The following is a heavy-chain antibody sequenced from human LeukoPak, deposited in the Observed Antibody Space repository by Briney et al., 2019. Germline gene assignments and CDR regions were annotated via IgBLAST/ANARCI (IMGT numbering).Heavy chain of an antibody. CDR2: FDPEDGET. CDR1: GYTLTELS. J-gene: IGHJ4*02. CDR3: ATDRSYSSSNFDY. D-gene: IGHD6-6*01. Sequence: EASVEVSCKVSGYTLTELSMHWVRQAPGKGLEWMGGFDPEDGETIYAQKFQGRVTMTEDTSTDTAYMELSSLRSEDTAVYYCATDRSYSSSNFDYWGQGTLVTVSS. V-gene: IGHV1-24*01.